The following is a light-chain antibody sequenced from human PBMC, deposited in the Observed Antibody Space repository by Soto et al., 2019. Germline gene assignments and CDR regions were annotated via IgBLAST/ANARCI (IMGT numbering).Light chain of an antibody. CDR3: GTWNSTLSSDV. Sequence: QSVLTQPPSVSAAPGLKVTISCSGSSSNIGNNYVSWYQQFPGTAPKVIIFDIDERPSGTPDRFSGSKSGTSATLVITELQTGDEADYYCGTWNSTLSSDVFGGGTKLTVL. CDR2: DID. V-gene: IGLV1-51*01. J-gene: IGLJ3*02. CDR1: SSNIGNNY.